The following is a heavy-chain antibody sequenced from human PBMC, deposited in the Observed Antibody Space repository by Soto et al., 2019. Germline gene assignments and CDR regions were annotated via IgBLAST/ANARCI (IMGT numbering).Heavy chain of an antibody. CDR2: IKSDGSGT. Sequence: GGSLRLSCAASGFTFSSYWMHWVRQAPGKGLEWVSRIKSDGSGTTYADSVKGRLTISRDNAKNTLYLQMNSLRAEDAAVYYCAKDQGSSWYEIDYWGQGTLVTVSS. D-gene: IGHD6-13*01. V-gene: IGHV3-74*01. CDR1: GFTFSSYW. CDR3: AKDQGSSWYEIDY. J-gene: IGHJ4*02.